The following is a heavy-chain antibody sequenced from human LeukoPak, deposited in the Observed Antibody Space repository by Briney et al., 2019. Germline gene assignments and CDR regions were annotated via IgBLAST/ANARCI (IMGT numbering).Heavy chain of an antibody. Sequence: SETLSLTCTVSGGSISSYYWSWIRQPPGKGLEWIGYIYYSGTTNYNPSLKSRVTISVDTSKNQFSLKLSSVTAADTAVYYCARAKDSSGWQGFYYYYGMDVWGQGTTVTVSS. CDR2: IYYSGTT. J-gene: IGHJ6*02. CDR3: ARAKDSSGWQGFYYYYGMDV. CDR1: GGSISSYY. D-gene: IGHD6-19*01. V-gene: IGHV4-59*12.